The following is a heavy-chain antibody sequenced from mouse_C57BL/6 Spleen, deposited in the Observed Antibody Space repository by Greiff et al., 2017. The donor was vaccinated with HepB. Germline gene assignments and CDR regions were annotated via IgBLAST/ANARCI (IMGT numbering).Heavy chain of an antibody. CDR3: ARNWDYFDY. J-gene: IGHJ2*01. Sequence: EVKLMESGGGLVKPGGSLKLSCAASGFTFSDYGMHWVRQAPEKGLEWVAYISSGSSTIYYADTVKGRCTISRDNAKNTLFLQMTSLRSEDTAMYYCARNWDYFDYWGQGTTLTVSS. CDR1: GFTFSDYG. V-gene: IGHV5-17*01. CDR2: ISSGSSTI. D-gene: IGHD4-1*01.